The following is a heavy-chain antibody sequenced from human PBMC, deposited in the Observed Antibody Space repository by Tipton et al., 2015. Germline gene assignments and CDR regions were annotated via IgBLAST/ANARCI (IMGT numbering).Heavy chain of an antibody. CDR2: INYSATT. CDR1: GGSFSDYY. V-gene: IGHV4-34*01. CDR3: ARARGRHGGLFDS. D-gene: IGHD4-23*01. J-gene: IGHJ4*02. Sequence: TLSLTCAVYGGSFSDYYWTWVRQSPGKGLEWIGEINYSATTNYNPSLKSRVTISVDTSKTQFSLKMSSVTASDTAVYYCARARGRHGGLFDSWGQGILVAVSS.